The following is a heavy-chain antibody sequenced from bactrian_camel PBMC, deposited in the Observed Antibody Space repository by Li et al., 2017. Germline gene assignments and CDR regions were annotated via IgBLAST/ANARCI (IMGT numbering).Heavy chain of an antibody. CDR1: GIRYNGYC. J-gene: IGHJ4*01. Sequence: VQLVESGGGSVQAGNSLQLTCTVSGIRYNGYCLGWFRQAPGQEREGVAAIDTGDGSTYYADSVKGRFTISRDGAKNIIELQMHSLKPEDTATYYCAADLVTDEPSLVEREYYYWGQGTQVTVS. CDR3: AADLVTDEPSLVEREYYY. V-gene: IGHV3S40*01. D-gene: IGHD1*01. CDR2: IDTGDGST.